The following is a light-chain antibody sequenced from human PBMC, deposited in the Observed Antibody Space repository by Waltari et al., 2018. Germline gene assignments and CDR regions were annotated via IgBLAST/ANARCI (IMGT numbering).Light chain of an antibody. CDR1: QSLLHRNGNNY. V-gene: IGKV2-28*01. CDR2: LGS. Sequence: DIVVTQSPLSLPVTPGEPASISCRSSQSLLHRNGNNYLDWYLQKPEQSPQLLIYLGSNRASGVPDRFSCSGSGTDFTLRISRVEAEDVGVYYCMQSLQTLWTFGPGTKVEIK. J-gene: IGKJ1*01. CDR3: MQSLQTLWT.